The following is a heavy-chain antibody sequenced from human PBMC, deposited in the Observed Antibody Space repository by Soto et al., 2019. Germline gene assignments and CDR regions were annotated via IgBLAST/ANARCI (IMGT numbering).Heavy chain of an antibody. D-gene: IGHD4-17*01. V-gene: IGHV1-69*08. Sequence: QVQLVQSGAEVKKPGSSVKVSCKASGGTFSSYTISWVRQAPGQGLEWMGRIIPILGIANYAQKFQGRVTITADKSTSAAYMELSSLRSEDTAVYYCARERGPLKGTVTIREAHWGQETLVTVSS. J-gene: IGHJ4*02. CDR2: IIPILGIA. CDR3: ARERGPLKGTVTIREAH. CDR1: GGTFSSYT.